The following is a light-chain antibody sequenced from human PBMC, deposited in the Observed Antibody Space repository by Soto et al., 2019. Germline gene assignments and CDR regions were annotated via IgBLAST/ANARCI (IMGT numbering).Light chain of an antibody. Sequence: QSVLTQPPSASGTPGPGVTISCSGSTSNIGSNYVYWYQQLPGTAPNLLIYRTNQRPSGVPDRFSGSKSGTSASLAISGLRSDDEADYFCATWDDSLNGFYVFGTGTKLTVL. J-gene: IGLJ1*01. CDR1: TSNIGSNY. V-gene: IGLV1-47*01. CDR2: RTN. CDR3: ATWDDSLNGFYV.